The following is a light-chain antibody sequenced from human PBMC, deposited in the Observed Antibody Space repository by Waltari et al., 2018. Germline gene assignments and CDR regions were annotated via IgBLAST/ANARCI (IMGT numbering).Light chain of an antibody. Sequence: EIVMTQSPATLYVSPGERATLSCRASQSINDKLAWYQQRPGQAPRLLIYGASTRATDIPARFSGSGSGTEFTLTISSLQSEDLAVYFCQQYYSWPPYTFGQGTKLEIK. V-gene: IGKV3-15*01. CDR1: QSINDK. CDR3: QQYYSWPPYT. CDR2: GAS. J-gene: IGKJ2*01.